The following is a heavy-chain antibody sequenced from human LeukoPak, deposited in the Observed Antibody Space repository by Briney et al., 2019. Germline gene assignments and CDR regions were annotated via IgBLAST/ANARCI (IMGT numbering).Heavy chain of an antibody. CDR2: ISYDGSNK. D-gene: IGHD7-27*01. V-gene: IGHV3-30*18. CDR1: GFTFSSYG. CDR3: AKAGLTPYYFDY. Sequence: GGSLRLSCAASGFTFSSYGMHWVRQAPGKGLEWVAVISYDGSNKYYADSVKGRFTISRDNSKNTLYLQMNSLRAEDTAVYYCAKAGLTPYYFDYWGQGTLVTVSS. J-gene: IGHJ4*02.